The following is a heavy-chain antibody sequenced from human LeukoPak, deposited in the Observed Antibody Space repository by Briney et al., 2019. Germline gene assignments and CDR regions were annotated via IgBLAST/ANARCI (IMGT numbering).Heavy chain of an antibody. V-gene: IGHV4-34*01. D-gene: IGHD3-22*01. CDR2: MYLSGTT. J-gene: IGHJ4*02. CDR1: GGSFSGYY. CDR3: AGLVGRYSSGLYYYYFDY. Sequence: SETLSLTCAVYGGSFSGYYWSWVRQPPGKGLEWIGEMYLSGTTHSNPSVKSRVTISIDKSKNQFFLNLSSVTAADTAVYYCAGLVGRYSSGLYYYYFDYWGQGTLVTVSS.